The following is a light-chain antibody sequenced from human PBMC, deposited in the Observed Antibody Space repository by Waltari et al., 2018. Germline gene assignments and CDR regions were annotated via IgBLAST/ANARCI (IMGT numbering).Light chain of an antibody. CDR3: QQYYDTPYT. CDR1: QSVLYSSNNKNY. CDR2: WAS. V-gene: IGKV4-1*01. Sequence: DIVMTQSPASLAVSLGERAAINCKSSQSVLYSSNNKNYLAWYQQKPGQPPKLLIYWASTRGSGVPDRFSGSGSGTDFTLTISSLQAEDVAVYYCQQYYDTPYTFGQGTKLEIK. J-gene: IGKJ2*01.